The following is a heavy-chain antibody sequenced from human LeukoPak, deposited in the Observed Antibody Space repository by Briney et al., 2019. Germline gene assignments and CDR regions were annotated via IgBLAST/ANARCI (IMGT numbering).Heavy chain of an antibody. D-gene: IGHD2-2*03. CDR2: ISYNGNQ. V-gene: IGHV3-30-3*01. Sequence: GRSLRLSCAASGFTFVNYGFHWVRQAPVKALEWVAFISYNGNQKYGDSVKGRFTISRDNSKNTLYLQMNGLRPEDTAVYYCARDPLDISRWANAFDIWGQGTMVTVSS. CDR1: GFTFVNYG. J-gene: IGHJ3*02. CDR3: ARDPLDISRWANAFDI.